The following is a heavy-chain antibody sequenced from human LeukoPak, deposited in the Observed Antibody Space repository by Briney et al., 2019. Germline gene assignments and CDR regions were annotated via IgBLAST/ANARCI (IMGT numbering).Heavy chain of an antibody. CDR2: ISSSSSYI. J-gene: IGHJ4*02. V-gene: IGHV3-21*01. CDR3: ARGGSYYDFWSGYYQIDY. CDR1: GFTFSSYS. D-gene: IGHD3-3*01. Sequence: PGGSLRLSCAASGFTFSSYSMNWVCQAPGKGLEWVSSISSSSSYIYYADSVKGRFTISRDNAKNSLYLQVNSLRAEDTAVYYCARGGSYYDFWSGYYQIDYWGQGTLVTVSS.